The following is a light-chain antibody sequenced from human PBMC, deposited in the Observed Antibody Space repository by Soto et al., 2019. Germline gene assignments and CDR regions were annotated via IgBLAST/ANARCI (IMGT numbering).Light chain of an antibody. CDR2: GAS. CDR3: QQYNNWPPYT. J-gene: IGKJ2*01. CDR1: QSVSSN. V-gene: IGKV3-15*01. Sequence: EIVMTQSPATLSVSPGERATLSCRASQSVSSNLAWYQQKPGQAPRLLIYGASTRATGIPARFSGSESGTEFNLTISSLQSEDFAVYYCQQYNNWPPYTFGQGTKLEIK.